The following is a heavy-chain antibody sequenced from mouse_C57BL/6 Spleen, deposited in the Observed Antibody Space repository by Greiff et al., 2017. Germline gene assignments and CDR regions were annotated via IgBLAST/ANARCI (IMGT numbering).Heavy chain of an antibody. CDR3: TLGYYYGSKESPYWYFDV. J-gene: IGHJ1*03. CDR1: GFTFSDAW. Sequence: EVMLVESGGGLVQPGGSMKLSCAASGFTFSDAWMDWVRQSPEKGLEWVAEIRNKANNHATYYAESVKGRFTISRDDSKSSVYLQMNSLRAEDTGIYYCTLGYYYGSKESPYWYFDVWGTGTTVTVSS. D-gene: IGHD1-1*01. V-gene: IGHV6-6*01. CDR2: IRNKANNHAT.